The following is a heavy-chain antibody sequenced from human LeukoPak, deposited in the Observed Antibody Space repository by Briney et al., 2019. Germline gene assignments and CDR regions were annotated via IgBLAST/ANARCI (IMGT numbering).Heavy chain of an antibody. D-gene: IGHD4-17*01. CDR3: TKNDVGDYGT. Sequence: SETLSLTCSVSGASISRSTYYWGWIRQPPGKGLEWIGSVFRTGTAYYNPSLRSRVAVSVDTSKNQFSLKLSSVTATDTAVYYCTKNDVGDYGTWGQGTLVIVSS. V-gene: IGHV4-39*01. CDR2: VFRTGTA. J-gene: IGHJ5*02. CDR1: GASISRSTYY.